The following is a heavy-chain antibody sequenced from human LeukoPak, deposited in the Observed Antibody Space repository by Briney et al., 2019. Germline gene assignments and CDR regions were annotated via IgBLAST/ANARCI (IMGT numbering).Heavy chain of an antibody. D-gene: IGHD6-19*01. Sequence: SETLSLTCTVSGSSISSGGYYWSWIRQPPGKGLEWIGYIYHSGSTYYNPSLKSRVTISVDRSKNQFSLKLSSVTAADTAVYYCARVYSSGSRAFQHWGQGTLVTVSS. CDR2: IYHSGST. J-gene: IGHJ1*01. CDR1: GSSISSGGYY. V-gene: IGHV4-30-2*01. CDR3: ARVYSSGSRAFQH.